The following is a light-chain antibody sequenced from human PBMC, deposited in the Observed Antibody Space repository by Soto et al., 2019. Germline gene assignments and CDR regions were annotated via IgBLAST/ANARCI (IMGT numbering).Light chain of an antibody. Sequence: QSVLTQPPSASGTPGQSVTISCFGSSSNIGSNTVSWYQQLPGTAPKVLIYFNNQRPSGVPDRFSGSKSGTSASLAISGLQAEDEADYFCAAWDDSLNGRVFGGGTKLTVL. CDR1: SSNIGSNT. CDR3: AAWDDSLNGRV. J-gene: IGLJ2*01. V-gene: IGLV1-44*01. CDR2: FNN.